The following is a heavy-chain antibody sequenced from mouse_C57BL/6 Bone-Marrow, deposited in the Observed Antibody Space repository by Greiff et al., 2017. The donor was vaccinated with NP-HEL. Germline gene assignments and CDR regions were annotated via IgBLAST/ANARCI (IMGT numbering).Heavy chain of an antibody. D-gene: IGHD2-4*01. J-gene: IGHJ3*01. Sequence: VKLQQSGPELVKPGASVKISCKASGYAFSSSWMNWVKQRPGKGLEWIGRIYPGDGDTNYNGKFKGKATLTADKSSSTAYMQLSSLTSEDSAVYFCARLGDYDGSWFAYWGQGTLVTVSA. V-gene: IGHV1-82*01. CDR2: IYPGDGDT. CDR3: ARLGDYDGSWFAY. CDR1: GYAFSSSW.